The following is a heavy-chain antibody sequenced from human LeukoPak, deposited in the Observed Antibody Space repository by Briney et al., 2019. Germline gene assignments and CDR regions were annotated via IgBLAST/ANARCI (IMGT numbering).Heavy chain of an antibody. V-gene: IGHV1-69*04. CDR1: GGTSSSYA. CDR3: ARDRNPVGATLDY. D-gene: IGHD1-26*01. J-gene: IGHJ4*02. CDR2: VIPILGIA. Sequence: SVKVSCKASGGTSSSYAISWVRQAPGQGLEWMGRVIPILGIANYAQKFQGRVTITADKSTSTAYMELSSLRSEDTAVYYCARDRNPVGATLDYWGQGTLVTVSS.